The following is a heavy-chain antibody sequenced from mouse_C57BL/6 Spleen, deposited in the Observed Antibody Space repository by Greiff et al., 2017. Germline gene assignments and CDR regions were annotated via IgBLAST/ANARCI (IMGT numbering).Heavy chain of an antibody. CDR3: AREGDYGNRTRYFDV. J-gene: IGHJ1*03. D-gene: IGHD2-1*01. CDR1: GFTFSSYA. Sequence: EVMLVESGGGLVKPGGSLKLSCAASGFTFSSYAMSWVRQTPEKRLEWVATISDGGSYTYYPDNVKGRFTISRDNAKNNLYLQMSHLKSEDTAMYYCAREGDYGNRTRYFDVWGTGTTVTVSS. CDR2: ISDGGSYT. V-gene: IGHV5-4*01.